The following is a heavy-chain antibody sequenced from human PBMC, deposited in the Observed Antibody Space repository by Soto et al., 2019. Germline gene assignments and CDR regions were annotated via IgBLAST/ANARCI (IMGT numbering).Heavy chain of an antibody. CDR2: IYSSGST. Sequence: QVQLQASGPGLVKPSETLSLTCTVSGDSISTYYWTWIRQPAGKGLEWIGHIYSSGSTNYNPSLKSRVTTSVDTSKNQFSLSLNSVTAADTAVYYCARGRGFYSDNYFDPWGQGTQVTFSS. J-gene: IGHJ5*02. V-gene: IGHV4-4*07. CDR1: GDSISTYY. CDR3: ARGRGFYSDNYFDP. D-gene: IGHD3-22*01.